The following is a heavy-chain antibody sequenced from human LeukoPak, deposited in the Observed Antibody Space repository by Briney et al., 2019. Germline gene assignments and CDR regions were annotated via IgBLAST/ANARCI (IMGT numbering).Heavy chain of an antibody. J-gene: IGHJ3*02. CDR1: GGSFSGYY. CDR2: INHSGST. D-gene: IGHD2-2*01. CDR3: ASVVPASNYAFDI. V-gene: IGHV4-34*01. Sequence: SETLSLTCAVYGGSFSGYYWSWIRQPPGKGLEWIGEINHSGSTNYNPSLKSRVTISVDTSKNQFSLKLSSVTAADTAVYYCASVVPASNYAFDIWGQGTMVTVSS.